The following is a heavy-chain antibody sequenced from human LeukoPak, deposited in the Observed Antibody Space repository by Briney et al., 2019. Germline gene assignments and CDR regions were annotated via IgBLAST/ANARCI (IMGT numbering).Heavy chain of an antibody. J-gene: IGHJ4*02. D-gene: IGHD3-9*01. CDR3: ARDRAYDILTGYYGTQSEMYYFDY. CDR2: ISAYSLNT. V-gene: IGHV1-18*01. CDR1: GFTFTSYG. Sequence: KAGGSLRLSCAASGFTFTSYGISWVRQAPGQGLEWMGWISAYSLNTNYAQNFQGRVTMTTDTSTSTAYMELRSLRSDDTAVFYCARDRAYDILTGYYGTQSEMYYFDYWGQGTLVTVSS.